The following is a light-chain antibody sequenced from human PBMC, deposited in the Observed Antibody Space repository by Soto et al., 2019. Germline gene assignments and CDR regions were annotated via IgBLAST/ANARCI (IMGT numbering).Light chain of an antibody. CDR2: DAS. J-gene: IGKJ1*01. CDR1: QSVSSN. Sequence: EIVMTQSPATLSVSPGERATLSCRASQSVSSNLAWYQQKPGQAPRLLIYDASTRATGIPARFSGSGSGTEFTLTISSLQSEDFAVYHCQQYNNWPQTFGQGTKVDIK. V-gene: IGKV3-15*01. CDR3: QQYNNWPQT.